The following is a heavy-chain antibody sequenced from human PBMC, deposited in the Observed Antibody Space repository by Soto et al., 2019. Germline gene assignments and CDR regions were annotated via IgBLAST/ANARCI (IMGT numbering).Heavy chain of an antibody. CDR2: IYWDDDK. J-gene: IGHJ4*02. V-gene: IGHV2-5*02. D-gene: IGHD5-18*01. Sequence: QITLKESGPTRVKPTQTLTLTCTFSGFSLSTSEVCVGWIRQPPGKALEWLALIYWDDDKRYSPSLKSRLTITKDTSKNQVVLTMTNMDPVDTATYSCTHSLDTSMALDCWGQGTLVTVSS. CDR3: THSLDTSMALDC. CDR1: GFSLSTSEVC.